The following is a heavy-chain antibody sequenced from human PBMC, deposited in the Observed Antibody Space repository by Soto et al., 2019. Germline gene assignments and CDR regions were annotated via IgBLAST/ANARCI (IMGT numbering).Heavy chain of an antibody. CDR1: GFSFSNVW. Sequence: EVQLVESGGRLVKPGGSLRLSCAASGFSFSNVWMTWVRQAPGKGLEWVGRIKRKTDGETTDYAAPVKGRFSISRDDSRNTLYLQMNSLKTEDPAVYYCTTGDWSCGSGGSCQFFDFWGRGTLVTVSS. V-gene: IGHV3-15*01. D-gene: IGHD2-15*01. CDR2: IKRKTDGETT. J-gene: IGHJ4*02. CDR3: TTGDWSCGSGGSCQFFDF.